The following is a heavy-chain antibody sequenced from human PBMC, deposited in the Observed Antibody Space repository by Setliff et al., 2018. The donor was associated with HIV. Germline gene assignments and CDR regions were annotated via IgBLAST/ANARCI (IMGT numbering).Heavy chain of an antibody. CDR2: IYYTGST. J-gene: IGHJ3*02. CDR1: SGSISSGGYF. V-gene: IGHV4-31*03. Sequence: SETLSLTCTVSSGSISSGGYFWGWIRQHPGKGLEWIGYIYYTGSTYYNPSLKSRVTISIDTSRNQFSLNLSSVTAADSAVYYCAKLSRLTSLRNAFDIWGQGAVVTVSS. CDR3: AKLSRLTSLRNAFDI. D-gene: IGHD3-10*01.